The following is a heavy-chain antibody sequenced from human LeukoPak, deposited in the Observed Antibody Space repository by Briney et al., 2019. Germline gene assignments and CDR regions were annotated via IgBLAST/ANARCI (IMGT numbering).Heavy chain of an antibody. J-gene: IGHJ3*02. CDR1: GGSISSYY. CDR2: IYYSGST. Sequence: PSKTLSLTCTVSGGSISSYYWSWIRQPPGKGLEWIGYIYYSGSTNYNPSLKSRVTISVDTSKNQFSLKLSSVTAADTAVYYCARLSQWPVDAFDIWGQGTMVTVSS. V-gene: IGHV4-59*08. D-gene: IGHD6-19*01. CDR3: ARLSQWPVDAFDI.